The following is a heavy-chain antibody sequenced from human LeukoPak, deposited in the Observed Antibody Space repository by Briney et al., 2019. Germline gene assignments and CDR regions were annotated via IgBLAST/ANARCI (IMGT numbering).Heavy chain of an antibody. CDR1: GFTFSSYA. Sequence: PGGSLRLSCAASGFTFSSYAMHWVRQAPGKGLEWVANMNQDGSEKYYVDSVKGRFTISRDNAKNSLYLQMNSLRAEDTAVYYCARGNSAFDYWGQGTLVTVSS. D-gene: IGHD4-23*01. CDR2: MNQDGSEK. CDR3: ARGNSAFDY. J-gene: IGHJ4*02. V-gene: IGHV3-7*01.